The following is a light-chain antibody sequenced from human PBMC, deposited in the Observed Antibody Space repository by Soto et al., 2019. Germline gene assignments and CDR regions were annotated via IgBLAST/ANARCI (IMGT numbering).Light chain of an antibody. J-gene: IGKJ4*01. CDR2: DAS. V-gene: IGKV3-11*01. Sequence: EIVLTQSPATLSLSPGERATLSCRASQSVSSYLAWYQQKPGQAPRLLIYDASNRATGIPARFSGSGSGTAFTLTISSLAPEDFAVYYCQQRINWPLTFGGGTKVEIK. CDR3: QQRINWPLT. CDR1: QSVSSY.